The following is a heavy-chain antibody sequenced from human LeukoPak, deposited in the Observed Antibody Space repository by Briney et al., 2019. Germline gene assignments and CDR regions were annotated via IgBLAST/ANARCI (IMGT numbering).Heavy chain of an antibody. CDR2: IYYSGTT. Sequence: SETLSLTCTVSGVSISSSFYFWGWIRQPPGKGLEWIGNIYYSGTTYYSPSLKSRVTISVDTSNKHFSLKLNSVTAADTAVYYCARHRIPAADDAFDIWGQGTMVTVSS. V-gene: IGHV4-39*01. J-gene: IGHJ3*02. D-gene: IGHD6-13*01. CDR1: GVSISSSFYF. CDR3: ARHRIPAADDAFDI.